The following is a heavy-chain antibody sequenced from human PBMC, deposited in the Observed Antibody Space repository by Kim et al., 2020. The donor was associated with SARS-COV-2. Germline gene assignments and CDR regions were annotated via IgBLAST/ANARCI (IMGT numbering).Heavy chain of an antibody. J-gene: IGHJ4*02. D-gene: IGHD3-10*01. CDR2: IYYSGST. CDR1: GGSISSSSYY. Sequence: SDTLSLTCTVSGGSISSSSYYWGWIRQPPGKGLEWIGSIYYSGSTYYNPSLKSRVTISVDTSKNQFSLKLSSVTAADTAVYYCARTLYYYGSGSYYKPIDYWGQGTLVTVSS. CDR3: ARTLYYYGSGSYYKPIDY. V-gene: IGHV4-39*01.